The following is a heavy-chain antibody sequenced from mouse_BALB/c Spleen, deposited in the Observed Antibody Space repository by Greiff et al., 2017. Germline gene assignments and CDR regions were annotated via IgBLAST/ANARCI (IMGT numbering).Heavy chain of an antibody. CDR1: GYSITSGYY. CDR2: ISYDGSN. D-gene: IGHD2-4*01. CDR3: ARSTMITTGAWFAY. J-gene: IGHJ3*01. Sequence: EVQLQESGPGLVKPSQSLSLTCSVTGYSITSGYYWNWIRQFPGNKLEWMGYISYDGSNNYNPSLKNRISITRDTSKNQFFLKLNSVTTEDTATYYCARSTMITTGAWFAYWGQGTLVTVSA. V-gene: IGHV3-6*02.